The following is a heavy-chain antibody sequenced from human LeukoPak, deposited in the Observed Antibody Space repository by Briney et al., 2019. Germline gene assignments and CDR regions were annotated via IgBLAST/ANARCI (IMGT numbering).Heavy chain of an antibody. V-gene: IGHV4-39*07. D-gene: IGHD2-2*01. CDR1: GGSISSSSYY. Sequence: SETLSLTCTVSGGSISSSSYYWGWIRQPPGKGLEWIGSIYYSGSTYYNPSLKSRVTISVDRSKNQFSLKLSSVTAADTAVYYCARAQDIVVVPAARWGWFDPWGQGTLVTVSS. CDR2: IYYSGST. J-gene: IGHJ5*02. CDR3: ARAQDIVVVPAARWGWFDP.